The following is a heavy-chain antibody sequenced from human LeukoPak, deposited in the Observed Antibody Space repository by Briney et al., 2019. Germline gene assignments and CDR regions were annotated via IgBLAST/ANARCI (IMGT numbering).Heavy chain of an antibody. V-gene: IGHV1-3*01. CDR3: ARPTHDYGDYYPFDY. CDR2: INAGNGNT. D-gene: IGHD4-17*01. Sequence: GASVKVSCKASGYTFTSYAMHWVRQAPGQRLEWMGWINAGNGNTKYSQEFQGRVTITRDTSASTAYMELSSLRSEDTAVYYCARPTHDYGDYYPFDYWGQGTLVTVSS. CDR1: GYTFTSYA. J-gene: IGHJ4*02.